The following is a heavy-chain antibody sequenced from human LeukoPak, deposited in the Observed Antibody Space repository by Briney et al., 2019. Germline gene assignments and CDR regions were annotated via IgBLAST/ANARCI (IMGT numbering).Heavy chain of an antibody. CDR2: IQSDGRSK. J-gene: IGHJ4*02. CDR1: GFTFSRYG. CDR3: ARDPNTAMVDY. D-gene: IGHD5-18*01. Sequence: GGSLRLSCAASGFTFSRYGMHWVRQAPGKGLEWVTFIQSDGRSKMYADSVKGRFTISRDDSKNTLYLQMNSLRAEDTAVYYCARDPNTAMVDYWGQGTLVTVSS. V-gene: IGHV3-30*02.